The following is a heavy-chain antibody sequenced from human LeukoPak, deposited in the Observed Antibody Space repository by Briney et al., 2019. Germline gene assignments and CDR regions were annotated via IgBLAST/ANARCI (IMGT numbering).Heavy chain of an antibody. D-gene: IGHD6-6*01. J-gene: IGHJ5*02. CDR1: GGSFSGYY. CDR2: IYYSGST. V-gene: IGHV4-59*01. Sequence: PSETLSLTCAVYGGSFSGYYWSWIRQPPGKGLEWIGYIYYSGSTNYNPSLNSRVTISVDTSKNQFSLKLSSVTAADTAVYYCARVPEARLTPYHWFGPWGQGTLVTVSS. CDR3: ARVPEARLTPYHWFGP.